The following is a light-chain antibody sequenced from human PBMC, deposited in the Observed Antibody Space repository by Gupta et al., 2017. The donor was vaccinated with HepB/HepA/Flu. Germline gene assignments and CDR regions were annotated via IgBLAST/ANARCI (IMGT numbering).Light chain of an antibody. Sequence: YDLAQLPPVSVSPGQPANITRSGDTLADKYACWYQEKPGQSPVLVIYQDTKRPSGIPERFSGSNTGNTATLTISGTQAMDEADYYCQAWVSSTAVFGGGTKLTVL. CDR2: QDT. V-gene: IGLV3-1*01. CDR1: TLADKY. J-gene: IGLJ2*01. CDR3: QAWVSSTAV.